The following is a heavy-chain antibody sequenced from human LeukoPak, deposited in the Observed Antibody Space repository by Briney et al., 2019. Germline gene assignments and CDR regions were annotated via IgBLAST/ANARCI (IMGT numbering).Heavy chain of an antibody. V-gene: IGHV3-30*02. CDR1: GCTFSSYG. D-gene: IGHD3-3*01. Sequence: GGSLRLSCVASGCTFSSYGMHWVRQAPGKGLEWVTFIRYDGSYKHYADSVKGRFTISRDNSKNTLFLHMNSLRLEDTAVYYCARDLRGDYDFWSGRFPIDWGRGTLVTVPS. CDR2: IRYDGSYK. CDR3: ARDLRGDYDFWSGRFPID. J-gene: IGHJ4*02.